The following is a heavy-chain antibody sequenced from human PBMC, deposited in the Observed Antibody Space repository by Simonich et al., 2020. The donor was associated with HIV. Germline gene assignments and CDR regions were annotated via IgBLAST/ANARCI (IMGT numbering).Heavy chain of an antibody. J-gene: IGHJ4*02. D-gene: IGHD3-3*01. CDR2: IRGSGGRN. CDR1: GFTFSSYA. Sequence: EVQLLESGGGLVQPGGSLRLSCAASGFTFSSYAMSWVRQAPGRGLCLVSAIRGSGGRNYSADSVKGRFTISRDNSNNTLYLQMNSLRAEDTAVYYCAKDRYYNFWSGYYDYWGQGTLVTVSS. CDR3: AKDRYYNFWSGYYDY. V-gene: IGHV3-23*01.